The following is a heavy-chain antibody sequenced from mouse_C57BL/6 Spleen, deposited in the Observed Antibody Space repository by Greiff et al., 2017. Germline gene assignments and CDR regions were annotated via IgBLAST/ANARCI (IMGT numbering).Heavy chain of an antibody. CDR2: FYPGSGSI. V-gene: IGHV1-62-2*01. CDR3: ASHGYYYGSSTYWYFDV. D-gene: IGHD1-1*01. J-gene: IGHJ1*03. CDR1: GYTFTEYT. Sequence: VQLQQSGAELEKPGASVKLSCKASGYTFTEYTIHWVKQRSGQGLEWIGWFYPGSGSINYNEKFKDKATLTADKSSSTVYIESSRLTSEDPAFEFCASHGYYYGSSTYWYFDVWGTGTTVTVSS.